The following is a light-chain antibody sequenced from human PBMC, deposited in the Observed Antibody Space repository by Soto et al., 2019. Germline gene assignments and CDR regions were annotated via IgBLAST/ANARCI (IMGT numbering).Light chain of an antibody. V-gene: IGKV3-20*01. CDR3: QQYGGSPQT. CDR1: QSVRSGY. CDR2: GAS. J-gene: IGKJ1*01. Sequence: EIVLTQSPGTLSLSLGERATLSCRASQSVRSGYLAWYQQKPGQAPRLLIYGASSRATGIPDRFSGSGSGTDFTLTIRRLEPEDFAVYYCQQYGGSPQTFGQGTKVEI.